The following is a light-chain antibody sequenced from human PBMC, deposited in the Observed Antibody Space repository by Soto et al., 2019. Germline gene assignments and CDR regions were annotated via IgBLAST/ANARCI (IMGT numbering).Light chain of an antibody. Sequence: EIVLRQSPGTLSLSPGERATLSCRATQSLHSSYFAWYQQKPGQAPRLLIYGASRRATGIPDRFSGSGSGTDFTLTISRLEPEDFAVYYCQQYGSSPLTFGGGTKVDIK. J-gene: IGKJ4*01. CDR1: QSLHSSY. CDR3: QQYGSSPLT. CDR2: GAS. V-gene: IGKV3-20*01.